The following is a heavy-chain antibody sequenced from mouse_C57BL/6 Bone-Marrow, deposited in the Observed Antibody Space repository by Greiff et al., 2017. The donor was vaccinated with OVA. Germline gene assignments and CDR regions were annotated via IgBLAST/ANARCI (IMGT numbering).Heavy chain of an antibody. CDR2: ILPGSGST. CDR3: ARMDYDYDWFAY. J-gene: IGHJ3*01. D-gene: IGHD2-4*01. CDR1: ASTLPASG. Sequence: QVQLKESGAELMKPGASVKLSCRATASTLPASGMGGVKQRPGHGLRGIGEILPGSGSTNYNEKFKGKATFTADTSSNTAYMQLSSLTTEDSAIYYCARMDYDYDWFAYWGQGTLVTVSA. V-gene: IGHV1-9*01.